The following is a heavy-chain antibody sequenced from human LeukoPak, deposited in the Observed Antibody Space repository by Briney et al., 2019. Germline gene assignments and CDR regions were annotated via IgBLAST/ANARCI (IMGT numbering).Heavy chain of an antibody. Sequence: SETLSLTCAVYGGSFSGYYWSWIRQPPGKGLEWIGEINHSGSTNYNPSLKSRVTISVDTSKNQFSLKLSSVTAADTAVYYCARLVYSYDDYWGQGTLVTVSS. CDR3: ARLVYSYDDY. CDR2: INHSGST. J-gene: IGHJ4*02. V-gene: IGHV4-34*01. CDR1: GGSFSGYY. D-gene: IGHD5-18*01.